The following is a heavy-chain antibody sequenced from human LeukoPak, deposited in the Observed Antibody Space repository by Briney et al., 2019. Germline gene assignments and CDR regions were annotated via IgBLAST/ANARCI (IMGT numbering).Heavy chain of an antibody. V-gene: IGHV3-48*01. CDR1: RFTFSTYW. CDR2: ISGSDGST. J-gene: IGHJ4*02. CDR3: ARDPHSLDY. D-gene: IGHD5-18*01. Sequence: GGSLRLSCAASRFTFSTYWMHWVRQAPGKGLEWVSGISGSDGSTNYADSVKGRFTISRDNAKNSLYLQMNSLRAEDTAVYYCARDPHSLDYWGRGTLVTVSS.